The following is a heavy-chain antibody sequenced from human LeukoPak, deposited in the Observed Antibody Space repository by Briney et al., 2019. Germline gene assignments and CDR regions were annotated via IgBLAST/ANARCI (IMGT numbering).Heavy chain of an antibody. V-gene: IGHV3-13*01. CDR2: IGIAGDT. CDR1: GFTFRSYD. Sequence: GESLKISCAASGFTFRSYDMHWVRQTPGSGLEWVSAIGIAGDTHYPDSVKGRFTISRENAKNSMYLQMNSLKDGDTAVYYCVRGGIQVSGIDAFDIWGQGTMVTVSS. CDR3: VRGGIQVSGIDAFDI. D-gene: IGHD5/OR15-5a*01. J-gene: IGHJ3*02.